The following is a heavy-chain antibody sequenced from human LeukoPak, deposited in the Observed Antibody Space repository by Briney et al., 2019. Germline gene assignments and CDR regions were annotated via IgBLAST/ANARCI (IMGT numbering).Heavy chain of an antibody. Sequence: SETLSLTCTVSGGSISSYYWSWIRQPPGKGLEWIGYIYYSGTINYNPSLKSRVTISVDTSKNQFSLKLISVTAADTAVYYCARIFYYYGSGSYPGGWFDPWGQGTLVTVSS. J-gene: IGHJ5*02. D-gene: IGHD3-10*01. V-gene: IGHV4-59*08. CDR3: ARIFYYYGSGSYPGGWFDP. CDR1: GGSISSYY. CDR2: IYYSGTI.